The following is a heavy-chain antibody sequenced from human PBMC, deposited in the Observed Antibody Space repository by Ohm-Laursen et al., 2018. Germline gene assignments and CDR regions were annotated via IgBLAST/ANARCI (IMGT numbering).Heavy chain of an antibody. CDR3: ARDPVRGLTDY. V-gene: IGHV3-48*03. CDR2: ISSSGSTI. D-gene: IGHD3-16*01. CDR1: GFTFSSYE. Sequence: SLRLSCTASGFTFSSYEMNWVRQAPGKGLEWVSYISSSGSTIHYADSVKGRFTISRDNAKNSLYLQVNSLRAEDTAVYHCARDPVRGLTDYWGQGTLVTVSS. J-gene: IGHJ4*02.